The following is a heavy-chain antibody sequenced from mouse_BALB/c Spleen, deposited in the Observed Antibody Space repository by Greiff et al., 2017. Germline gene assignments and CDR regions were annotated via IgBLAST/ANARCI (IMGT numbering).Heavy chain of an antibody. V-gene: IGHV5-6*01. Sequence: EVQGVESGGDLVKPGGSLKLSCAASGFTFSSYGMSWVRQTPDKRLEWVATISSGGSYTYYPDSVKGRFTISRDNAKNTLYLQMSSLKSEDTAMYYCARGDSYVGDYWGQGTTLTVSS. CDR3: ARGDSYVGDY. D-gene: IGHD6-1*02. J-gene: IGHJ2*01. CDR1: GFTFSSYG. CDR2: ISSGGSYT.